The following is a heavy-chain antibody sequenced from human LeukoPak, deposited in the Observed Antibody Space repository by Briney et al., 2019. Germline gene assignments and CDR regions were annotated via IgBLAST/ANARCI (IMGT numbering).Heavy chain of an antibody. V-gene: IGHV4-61*01. CDR2: IYYSGST. J-gene: IGHJ4*02. Sequence: PSETLSLTCTVSGGSVSSGSYYWSWIRQPPGKGLEWIGYIYYSGSTNYNPSLKSRVTISVDTSKNQFSLKLSSVTAADTAVYYCARDGGAYYDFWSGYYAPSYFDYWGQGTLVTVSS. CDR3: ARDGGAYYDFWSGYYAPSYFDY. CDR1: GGSVSSGSYY. D-gene: IGHD3-3*01.